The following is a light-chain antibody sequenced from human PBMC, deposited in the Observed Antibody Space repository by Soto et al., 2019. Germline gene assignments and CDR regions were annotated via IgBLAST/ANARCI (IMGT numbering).Light chain of an antibody. Sequence: DVQMTQSPSTLSASVGDKVTITCRASQSIASTWLAWFQQRPGKDPNVLIYKGSTLASGVSSRFSGSGSGTEFTLTISSLQPEDFATYFCQQYAAQSPWTFGQGTRVE. V-gene: IGKV1-5*03. J-gene: IGKJ1*01. CDR1: QSIASTW. CDR3: QQYAAQSPWT. CDR2: KGS.